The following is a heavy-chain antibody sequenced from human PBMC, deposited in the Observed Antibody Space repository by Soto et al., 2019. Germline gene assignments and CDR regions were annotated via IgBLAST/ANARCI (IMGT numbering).Heavy chain of an antibody. CDR2: IIPIFGTT. D-gene: IGHD2-15*01. Sequence: SVKVSCKASGGTFRTSSISWVRQAPGQGLEWMGGIIPIFGTTNYAPEFQGRLTITADESTRTAYMELSSLRSEDTALYYCARDNLEDIDLRGHCFDYWGQGTLVTVSS. CDR1: GGTFRTSS. CDR3: ARDNLEDIDLRGHCFDY. V-gene: IGHV1-69*13. J-gene: IGHJ4*02.